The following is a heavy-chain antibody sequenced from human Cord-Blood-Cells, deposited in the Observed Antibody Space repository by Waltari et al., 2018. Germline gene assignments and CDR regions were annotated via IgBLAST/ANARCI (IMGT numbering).Heavy chain of an antibody. CDR3: ARDVHGDFDY. V-gene: IGHV1-46*01. Sequence: QVQLVQSGAEVKKPGASVKVSCKASGSTFTSHYMPRVRQAPGQGLEWMGIINPSGGSTSYAQKFQGRVTMTRDTSTSTVYMELSSLRSEDTAVYYCARDVHGDFDYWGQGTLVTVSS. J-gene: IGHJ4*02. CDR2: INPSGGST. CDR1: GSTFTSHY. D-gene: IGHD4-17*01.